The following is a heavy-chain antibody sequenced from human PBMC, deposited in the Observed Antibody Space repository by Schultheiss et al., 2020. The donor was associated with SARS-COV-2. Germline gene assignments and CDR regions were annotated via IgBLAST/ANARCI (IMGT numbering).Heavy chain of an antibody. J-gene: IGHJ5*02. CDR2: IYYSGST. D-gene: IGHD6-13*01. Sequence: SETLSLTCTVSGGSISSSSYYWGWIRQPPGKGLEWIGSIYYSGSTYYNPSLKSRVTISVDTSKNQFSLKLSSVTAADTAVYYCARDLGTPPNWFDPWGQGTLVTVSS. CDR1: GGSISSSSYY. CDR3: ARDLGTPPNWFDP. V-gene: IGHV4-39*07.